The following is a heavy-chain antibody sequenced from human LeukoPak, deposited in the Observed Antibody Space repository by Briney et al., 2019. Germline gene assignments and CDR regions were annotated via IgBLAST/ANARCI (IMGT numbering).Heavy chain of an antibody. CDR2: ISGSGGST. CDR1: GFTFSSYA. V-gene: IGHV3-23*01. D-gene: IGHD2-2*01. CDR3: AKDRGIVVLPAAYDY. J-gene: IGHJ4*02. Sequence: GGSLRLSCAVSGFTFSSYAMSWVRQAPGKGLEWVSAISGSGGSTYYADSVRGRFTISRGNSKNTLYLQMNSLRAEDTAVYYCAKDRGIVVLPAAYDYWGQGTLVTVSS.